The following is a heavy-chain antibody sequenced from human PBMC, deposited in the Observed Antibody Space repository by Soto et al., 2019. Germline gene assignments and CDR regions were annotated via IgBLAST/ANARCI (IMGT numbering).Heavy chain of an antibody. V-gene: IGHV3-33*01. J-gene: IGHJ4*02. Sequence: QVQLVESGGGVVQPGRSLRLSCAASGFTFSSYGMHWVRQAPGKGLEWVAVIWYDGSNKYYADSVKGRFTIYRDNSKNTLYLQMNSLRAEDTAVYYCARAGTTGTTTTRMIGGHWGQGTLVTVSS. CDR3: ARAGTTGTTTTRMIGGH. D-gene: IGHD1-1*01. CDR2: IWYDGSNK. CDR1: GFTFSSYG.